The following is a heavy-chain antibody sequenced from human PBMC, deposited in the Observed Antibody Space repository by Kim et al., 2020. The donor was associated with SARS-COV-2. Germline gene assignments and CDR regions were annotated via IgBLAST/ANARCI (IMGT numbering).Heavy chain of an antibody. Sequence: YIYYADSAKGRFTISRDNAKKTLYLQMNSLRAEDAAVYYCAREGEKNTPDYWGQGTLVTVSS. J-gene: IGHJ4*02. D-gene: IGHD1-26*01. V-gene: IGHV3-21*01. CDR2: YI. CDR3: AREGEKNTPDY.